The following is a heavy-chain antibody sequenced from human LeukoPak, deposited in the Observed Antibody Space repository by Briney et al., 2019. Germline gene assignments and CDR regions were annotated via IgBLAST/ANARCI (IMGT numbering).Heavy chain of an antibody. CDR3: ARAGSAGLYYYYMDV. J-gene: IGHJ6*03. V-gene: IGHV3-30-3*01. Sequence: GGSLRLSCAASGFTFNTYAMHWARQAPGKGLEWVALISYAGNNKFYRDSVKGRFSVSRDNSKSTLQMDNLRLEDTAVYYCARAGSAGLYYYYMDVWGKGTMVTVSS. CDR1: GFTFNTYA. CDR2: ISYAGNNK. D-gene: IGHD6-25*01.